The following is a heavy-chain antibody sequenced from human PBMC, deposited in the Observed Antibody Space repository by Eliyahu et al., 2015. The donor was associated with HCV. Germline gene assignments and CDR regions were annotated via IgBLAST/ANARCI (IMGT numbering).Heavy chain of an antibody. V-gene: IGHV1-69*04. Sequence: QVQLVQSGAEVKKPGSSVKVSCKASGGTFSSYAISWVRQAPGQGLEWMGRIIPIFGIANYAQKFQGRVTITADKSTSTAYMELSSLRSEDTAVYYCARGYCSSTSCYGNYYYYGMDVWGQGTTVTVSS. J-gene: IGHJ6*02. CDR2: IIPIFGIA. D-gene: IGHD2-2*01. CDR1: GGTFSSYA. CDR3: ARGYCSSTSCYGNYYYYGMDV.